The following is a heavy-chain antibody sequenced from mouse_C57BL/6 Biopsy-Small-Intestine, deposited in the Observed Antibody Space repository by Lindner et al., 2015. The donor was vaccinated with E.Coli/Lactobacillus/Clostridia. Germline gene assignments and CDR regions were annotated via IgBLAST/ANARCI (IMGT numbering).Heavy chain of an antibody. J-gene: IGHJ4*01. V-gene: IGHV1-74*01. CDR1: GGTFSSYT. CDR2: IIPILDIA. D-gene: IGHD1-3*01. CDR3: VSGSYSSSWHFDY. Sequence: SVKVSCKASGGTFSSYTISWVRQAPGQGLEWMGRIIPILDIANYAQKFQGTVTITADKSTSTAYMELSSLRSEDTAVYYCVSGSYSSSWHFDYWGQGTLVTVSS.